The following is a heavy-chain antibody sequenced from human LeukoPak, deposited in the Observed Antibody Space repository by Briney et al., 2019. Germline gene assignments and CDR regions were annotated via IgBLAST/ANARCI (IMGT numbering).Heavy chain of an antibody. CDR1: GVTFRSDT. J-gene: IGHJ4*02. V-gene: IGHV3-21*01. CDR3: AREMGGYPFDY. Sequence: GGSLRLSCAASGVTFRSDTLNWVRQAPGKGLEWVSSISSGSTYIYNADSVKGRFTISRDNAKNSLYLQMNSLRAEDTAVYYCAREMGGYPFDYWGQGTLVTVSS. D-gene: IGHD5-12*01. CDR2: ISSGSTYI.